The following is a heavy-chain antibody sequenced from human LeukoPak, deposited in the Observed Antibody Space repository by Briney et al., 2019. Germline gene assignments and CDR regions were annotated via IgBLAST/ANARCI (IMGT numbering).Heavy chain of an antibody. V-gene: IGHV3-7*01. CDR3: ARDRIAVAGNDY. CDR2: IKQDGSEK. D-gene: IGHD6-19*01. Sequence: PGGSLRLSCAASGFTFSSYCMSWVRQAPGKGLEWVANIKQDGSEKYYVDPVKGRFTISRDNAKNSLYLQMNSLRAEDTAVYYCARDRIAVAGNDYWGQGTLVTVSS. J-gene: IGHJ4*02. CDR1: GFTFSSYC.